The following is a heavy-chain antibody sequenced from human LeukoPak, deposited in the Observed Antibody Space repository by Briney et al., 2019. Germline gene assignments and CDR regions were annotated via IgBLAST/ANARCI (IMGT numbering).Heavy chain of an antibody. CDR3: AKDLDYDSSGYYLDF. CDR1: GFTFSNYA. J-gene: IGHJ4*02. D-gene: IGHD3-22*01. V-gene: IGHV3-23*01. Sequence: GGSLRLSCAASGFTFSNYAMSWVRQAPGKWLEWVSAISGGDGSTYYADSVKGRFTISRDNSKNTLYLQMNSLGADDTAIYHCAKDLDYDSSGYYLDFWGQGTLVTVSS. CDR2: ISGGDGST.